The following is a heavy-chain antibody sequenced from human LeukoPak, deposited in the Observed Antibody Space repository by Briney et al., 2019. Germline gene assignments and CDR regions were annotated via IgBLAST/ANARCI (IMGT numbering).Heavy chain of an antibody. D-gene: IGHD6-6*01. CDR2: IRSKAYGGAT. Sequence: QQGRSLRLSCTASGFIFGDYGMSWVRKPPGKVLEWVGFIRSKAYGGATEYAATVKGRFTISRDNSKSIAYLQMNSLKSEDTAVYYCTREADSSFNIQHWGQGTLVTVSS. J-gene: IGHJ1*01. CDR3: TREADSSFNIQH. CDR1: GFIFGDYG. V-gene: IGHV3-49*04.